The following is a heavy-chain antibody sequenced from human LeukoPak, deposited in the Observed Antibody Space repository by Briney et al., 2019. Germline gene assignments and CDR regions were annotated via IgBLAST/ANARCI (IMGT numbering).Heavy chain of an antibody. V-gene: IGHV3-7*01. D-gene: IGHD4-17*01. J-gene: IGHJ6*02. CDR1: GFPFSKFW. CDR3: AREIYGDYVSFWYYYGMDV. CDR2: IKQDGREN. Sequence: GGSLRLSCAASGFPFSKFWMSWVRQDPRKRLGWVANIKQDGRENYYVDSVKGRFILSRDNAQNSLYLQMNSLRAEDTAVYYCAREIYGDYVSFWYYYGMDVWGQGTTVTVSS.